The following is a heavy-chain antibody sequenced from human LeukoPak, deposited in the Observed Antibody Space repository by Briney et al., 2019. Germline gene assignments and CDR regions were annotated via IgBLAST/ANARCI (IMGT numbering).Heavy chain of an antibody. D-gene: IGHD1-26*01. CDR3: ARAKKRSGRSRNFYLDV. J-gene: IGHJ6*03. V-gene: IGHV4-61*02. CDR1: DDPINSGVYY. Sequence: PSETLSLTCTVSDDPINSGVYYWNWIRQPAGKGREWIGHTSGNTTNTNPSLKSRVAIPLDRSKNHFSLKLSSVTAADTAVYYCARAKKRSGRSRNFYLDVWGKGTTVTVS. CDR2: TSGNT.